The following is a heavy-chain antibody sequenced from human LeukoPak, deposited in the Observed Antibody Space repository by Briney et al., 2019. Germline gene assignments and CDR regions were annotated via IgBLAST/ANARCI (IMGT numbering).Heavy chain of an antibody. CDR1: GFTVSSNY. D-gene: IGHD6-6*01. CDR3: ARDPSNPTAFDY. Sequence: GFLRLSCAASGFTVSSNYMSWVRQAPGKGLEWVSFINSGWNTHYADSVKGRFAISRDNSKNTLYLQMNSLRGEDTAVYYCARDPSNPTAFDYWGQGTLVTVSS. J-gene: IGHJ4*02. V-gene: IGHV3-66*02. CDR2: INSGWNT.